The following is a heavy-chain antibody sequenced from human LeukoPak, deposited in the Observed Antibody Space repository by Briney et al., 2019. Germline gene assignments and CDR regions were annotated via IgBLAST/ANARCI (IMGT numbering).Heavy chain of an antibody. CDR3: ARQLGYSGYDFDC. J-gene: IGHJ4*02. CDR2: IYYSGST. Sequence: PSETLSLTCTVSGGSISSSSYYWGWIRQPPGKGLEWIGSIYYSGSTYYNPSLKSRVTISVDTSKNQFSLKLSSVTAADTAVYYCARQLGYSGYDFDCWGQGTLVTVSS. D-gene: IGHD5-12*01. V-gene: IGHV4-39*01. CDR1: GGSISSSSYY.